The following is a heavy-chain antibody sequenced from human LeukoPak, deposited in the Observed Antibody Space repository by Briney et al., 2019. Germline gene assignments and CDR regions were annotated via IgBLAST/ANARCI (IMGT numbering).Heavy chain of an antibody. V-gene: IGHV3-21*01. CDR2: ISSSSSYI. CDR3: ARDRGGIVVVVAPAFDI. CDR1: GFTFSSYS. J-gene: IGHJ3*02. Sequence: GGSLRLSCAASGFTFSSYSMNWVRQAPGKGLEWVSSISSSSSYIYYADSVKGRFTISRDNAKNSLYLQMNSLRAEDTAVYYCARDRGGIVVVVAPAFDIWGQGTMVTVSS. D-gene: IGHD2-15*01.